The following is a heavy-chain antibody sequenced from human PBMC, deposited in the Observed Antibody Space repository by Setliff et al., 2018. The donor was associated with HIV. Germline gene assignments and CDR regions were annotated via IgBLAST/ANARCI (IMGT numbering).Heavy chain of an antibody. CDR2: IYYIGNT. V-gene: IGHV4-59*12. D-gene: IGHD3-3*01. CDR1: GGSISGYY. CDR3: ARGTAYYNFWTAPPPIDY. Sequence: SETLSLTCTVSGGSISGYYWSWIRQPPGKGLEWIGYIYYIGNTNYNPSLKGRVTLSVDTSKNQLSLKLSSVTAADTAVYYCARGTAYYNFWTAPPPIDYWGQGTLVTVSS. J-gene: IGHJ4*02.